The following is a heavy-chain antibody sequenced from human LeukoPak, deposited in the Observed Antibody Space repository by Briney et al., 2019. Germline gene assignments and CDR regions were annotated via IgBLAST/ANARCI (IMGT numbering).Heavy chain of an antibody. Sequence: GSLRLSCAASGFTFGDYYMVWIRQPPEKGLEWIGEINHSGSTNYNPSLKSRVTISVDTSKNQFSLKLRSVTAADTAVYYCARLYGNYQNYFDYWGQGTLVTVSS. CDR3: ARLYGNYQNYFDY. CDR1: GFTFGDYY. CDR2: INHSGST. J-gene: IGHJ4*02. V-gene: IGHV4-34*01. D-gene: IGHD1-7*01.